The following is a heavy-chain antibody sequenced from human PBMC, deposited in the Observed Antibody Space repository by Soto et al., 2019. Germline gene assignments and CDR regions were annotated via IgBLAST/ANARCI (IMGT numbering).Heavy chain of an antibody. D-gene: IGHD6-19*01. V-gene: IGHV3-23*01. CDR1: GFTFSSYA. Sequence: GGSLRLSCAASGFTFSSYAMSWVRQAPGKGLEWVSAINSRGGSTYYADSVKGRFTISRDSSKNTLYLQMNSLRAEDTAVYYCAKDRDVLEAVAFISHDYWGQGTLVTVSS. CDR2: INSRGGST. J-gene: IGHJ4*02. CDR3: AKDRDVLEAVAFISHDY.